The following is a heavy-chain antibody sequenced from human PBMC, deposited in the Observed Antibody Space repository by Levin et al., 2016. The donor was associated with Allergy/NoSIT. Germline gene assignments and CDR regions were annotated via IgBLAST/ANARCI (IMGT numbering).Heavy chain of an antibody. J-gene: IGHJ3*02. Sequence: GESLKISCVGSGFTFSSHWMQWVRQAPGKGLEWVSYIKSDETTTRYADSVKGRFTISRDNARNTMYLQMKGLRDEDTAIYYCVRDRGFSSEWPEAFDIWGQGTMVTVSS. CDR3: VRDRGFSSEWPEAFDI. D-gene: IGHD6-19*01. CDR2: IKSDETTT. CDR1: GFTFSSHW. V-gene: IGHV3-74*01.